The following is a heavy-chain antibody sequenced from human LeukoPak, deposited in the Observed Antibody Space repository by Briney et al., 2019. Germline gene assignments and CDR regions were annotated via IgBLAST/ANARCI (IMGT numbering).Heavy chain of an antibody. CDR3: AKSTLDIVVVPAAMSRYYYGMDV. Sequence: GGSLRLSCAASGFTFSSYGMHWVRQAPGKGLEWVAVISYDGSNKYYADSVKGRFTISRDNSKNTLYLQMNSLRAEDTAVYYCAKSTLDIVVVPAAMSRYYYGMDVWGQGTTVTVSS. J-gene: IGHJ6*02. CDR1: GFTFSSYG. D-gene: IGHD2-2*03. V-gene: IGHV3-30*18. CDR2: ISYDGSNK.